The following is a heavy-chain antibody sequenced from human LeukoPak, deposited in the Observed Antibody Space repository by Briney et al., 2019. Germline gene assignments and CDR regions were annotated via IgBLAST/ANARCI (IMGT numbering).Heavy chain of an antibody. Sequence: GGSLRLSCEASGFTFSNYWMTWVRQAPGKGLEWVANIKEDGSVKQCVDSVKGRFTISRDNAKSSLYLQMNSLRVEDTAVYFCARGYSSSSYDFDYWGQGALVAVS. V-gene: IGHV3-7*01. J-gene: IGHJ4*02. CDR2: IKEDGSVK. D-gene: IGHD6-13*01. CDR1: GFTFSNYW. CDR3: ARGYSSSSYDFDY.